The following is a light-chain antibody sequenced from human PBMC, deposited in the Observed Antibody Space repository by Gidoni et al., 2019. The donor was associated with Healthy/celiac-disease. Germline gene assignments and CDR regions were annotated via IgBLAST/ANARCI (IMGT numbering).Light chain of an antibody. CDR3: QQYNSYWT. Sequence: DIQMTQSPSTLSASAGDRVTITCRASQSISSWLGWYQQKPGKAPKLLIYKASSLESGVASRCSGRGAGTEFTLTISSLQPDDFATYYCQQYNSYWTFXQXTKVXIK. CDR2: KAS. J-gene: IGKJ1*01. V-gene: IGKV1-5*03. CDR1: QSISSW.